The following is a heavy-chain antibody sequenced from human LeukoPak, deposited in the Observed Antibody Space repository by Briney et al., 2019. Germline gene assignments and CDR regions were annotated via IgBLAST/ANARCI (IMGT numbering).Heavy chain of an antibody. CDR2: IYYSGTT. CDR1: GYSISSNSW. J-gene: IGHJ4*02. CDR3: ALYDGTYGYFDY. V-gene: IGHV4-28*01. Sequence: SDTLSLTCAVSGYSISSNSWWGWIRQPPGKGLEWIGYIYYSGTTYYNSSLKSRVTMSVDMSKNQFSLKLNSVTAVDTAVYYCALYDGTYGYFDYWGQGSLVTVSS. D-gene: IGHD1-26*01.